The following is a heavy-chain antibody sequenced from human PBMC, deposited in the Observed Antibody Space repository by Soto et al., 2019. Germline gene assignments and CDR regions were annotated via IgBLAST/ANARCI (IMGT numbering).Heavy chain of an antibody. Sequence: GGSLRLSCAASGFTFSNAWMNWVRQAPGKGLEWVGHFKRKTDGGTTDYAAPVKGRFTISRDDSKNTVYLQMNSLKIEDTAVYYCTTGGYYLDYWGQGTQVTVSS. CDR1: GFTFSNAW. CDR3: TTGGYYLDY. J-gene: IGHJ4*02. V-gene: IGHV3-15*07. CDR2: FKRKTDGGTT.